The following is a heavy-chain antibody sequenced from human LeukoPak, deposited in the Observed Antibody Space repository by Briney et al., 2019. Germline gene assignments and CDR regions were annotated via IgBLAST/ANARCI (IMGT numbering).Heavy chain of an antibody. Sequence: GGSLRLSCAASGFTFSSYEMNWVRQAPGKGLEWVSYISSSGSTIYYADSVKGRFSIFRDNAKNSLYLQMNSLRAEDTAVYYCAREYGGFPPYFDYWGQGTLVTVSS. CDR3: AREYGGFPPYFDY. CDR2: ISSSGSTI. CDR1: GFTFSSYE. D-gene: IGHD5-12*01. V-gene: IGHV3-48*03. J-gene: IGHJ4*02.